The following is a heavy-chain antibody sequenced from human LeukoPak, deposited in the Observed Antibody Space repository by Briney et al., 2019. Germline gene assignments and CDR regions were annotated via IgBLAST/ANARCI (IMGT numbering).Heavy chain of an antibody. CDR2: IYHSGST. D-gene: IGHD3-10*01. V-gene: IGHV4-38-2*02. Sequence: SETLSLTCTVSGYSISSGYYWGWIRQPPGKGLEWIGSIYHSGSTYYNPSLKSRVTISVDTSKNQFSLKLSSVTAADTAVYYCATSYGSGSYYTYWYFDLWGRGTLVTVSS. CDR1: GYSISSGYY. CDR3: ATSYGSGSYYTYWYFDL. J-gene: IGHJ2*01.